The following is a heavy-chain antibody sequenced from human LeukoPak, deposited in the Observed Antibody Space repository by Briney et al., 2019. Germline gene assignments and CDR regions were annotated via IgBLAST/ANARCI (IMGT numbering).Heavy chain of an antibody. D-gene: IGHD4-17*01. CDR1: GGSISSYY. CDR3: ARGTHPYGDYVGPDS. V-gene: IGHV4-59*12. Sequence: SETLSLTCNVSGGSISSYYWSWIRQPPGKGLEWIGYMYYSGNTNYNPSLKSRVTTSVDSSKNQFSLKLNSVTAADTAVYYCARGTHPYGDYVGPDSWGQGTLVTVSS. CDR2: MYYSGNT. J-gene: IGHJ4*02.